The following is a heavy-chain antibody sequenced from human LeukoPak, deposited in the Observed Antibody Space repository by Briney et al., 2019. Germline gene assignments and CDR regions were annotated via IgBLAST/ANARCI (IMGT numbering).Heavy chain of an antibody. CDR3: ARLPPYYYMDV. Sequence: SETLSLTCAVYGGSFSGYYWSWIRQPPGKGLEWIGEINHSGSTNYNPPLKSRVTISVDTSKNQFSLKLSSVTAADTAVYYCARLPPYYYMDVWGKGTTVTVSS. J-gene: IGHJ6*03. CDR2: INHSGST. CDR1: GGSFSGYY. V-gene: IGHV4-34*01.